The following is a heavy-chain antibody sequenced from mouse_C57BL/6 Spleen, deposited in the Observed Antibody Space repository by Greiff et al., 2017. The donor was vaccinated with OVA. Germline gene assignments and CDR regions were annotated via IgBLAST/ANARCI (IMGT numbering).Heavy chain of an antibody. Sequence: VQLQQSGTVLARPGASVKMSCKTSGYTFTSYWMHWVKQRPGHGLEWIGAIYPGNSDTSYNQKFKGKANMTAVTSASTAYMELSSLTNEDSAVYYGTREGDGYYEGTFAYWGQGTLVTVSA. CDR2: IYPGNSDT. CDR1: GYTFTSYW. J-gene: IGHJ3*01. D-gene: IGHD2-3*01. V-gene: IGHV1-5*01. CDR3: TREGDGYYEGTFAY.